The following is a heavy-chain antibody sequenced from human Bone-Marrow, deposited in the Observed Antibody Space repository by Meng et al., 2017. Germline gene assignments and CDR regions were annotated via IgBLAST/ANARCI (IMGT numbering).Heavy chain of an antibody. CDR1: GFTLSSYS. CDR3: AREDLEWSFDY. D-gene: IGHD3-3*01. V-gene: IGHV3-21*06. Sequence: GGSLSLSCATSGFTLSSYSMTWVRQAPGKGLEWVSSISSSSSYIYYADSVKGRFTISRDNAKNSLYLQMHSLRAEDSAVYYCAREDLEWSFDYWGQGTLVTVSS. J-gene: IGHJ4*02. CDR2: ISSSSSYI.